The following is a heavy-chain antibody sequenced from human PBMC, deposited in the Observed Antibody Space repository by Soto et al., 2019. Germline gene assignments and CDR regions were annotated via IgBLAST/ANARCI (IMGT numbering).Heavy chain of an antibody. CDR2: INTLSSAI. Sequence: GGSLGLSCAGSGFTFSDYYITVIRRAPGKGLEWVSYINTLSSAIYYTDSVKGRFTISRDNAKNSVYLQMNSLRAEDTAVYYCARRLQWQLRPLDSWGRGTLVTVSS. J-gene: IGHJ4*02. D-gene: IGHD6-19*01. CDR3: ARRLQWQLRPLDS. V-gene: IGHV3-11*01. CDR1: GFTFSDYY.